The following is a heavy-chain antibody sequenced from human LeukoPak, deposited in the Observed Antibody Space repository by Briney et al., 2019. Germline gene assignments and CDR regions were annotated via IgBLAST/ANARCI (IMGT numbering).Heavy chain of an antibody. CDR1: GFTFSSYS. V-gene: IGHV3-21*01. D-gene: IGHD3-10*01. CDR3: ARDPRHYYGSGSYYTS. CDR2: ISSSSSYI. J-gene: IGHJ4*02. Sequence: PGGSLRLSCAASGFTFSSYSMNWVRQAPGKGLEWVSSISSSSSYIYYADSVKGRFTISRDNAKNSLYLQMNSLRAEDTAVYYCARDPRHYYGSGSYYTSWGQGTLVTVSS.